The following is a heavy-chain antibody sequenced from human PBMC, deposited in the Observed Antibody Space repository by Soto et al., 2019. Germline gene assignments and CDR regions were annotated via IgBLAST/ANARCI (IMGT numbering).Heavy chain of an antibody. CDR2: IFPLLAMV. D-gene: IGHD1-1*01. V-gene: IGHV1-69*04. Sequence: QVHLVQSGAEMKKPGSSVKVSCKVSGGDLTNSGISWVRQAPGQGLEWMGGIFPLLAMVYYSQKFQGRVTITEDESTNTAYMDLGSLKSDDTAVYYGAKENGAGFKSWGQRTLVIVFS. CDR3: AKENGAGFKS. J-gene: IGHJ4*02. CDR1: GGDLTNSG.